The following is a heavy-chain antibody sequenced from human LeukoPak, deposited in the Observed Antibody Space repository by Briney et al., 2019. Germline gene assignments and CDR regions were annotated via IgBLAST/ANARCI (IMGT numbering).Heavy chain of an antibody. J-gene: IGHJ4*02. Sequence: PGGSLRLSCAASAFTFSSYSMNWVRQAPGKGLEWVSSISSSSSYIYHADSVKGRFTISRDNAKNSLYLQMNCLRVEDTAVYYCARGKGESNSGSYLYWGQGTLVTVSS. D-gene: IGHD1-26*01. V-gene: IGHV3-21*01. CDR2: ISSSSSYI. CDR3: ARGKGESNSGSYLY. CDR1: AFTFSSYS.